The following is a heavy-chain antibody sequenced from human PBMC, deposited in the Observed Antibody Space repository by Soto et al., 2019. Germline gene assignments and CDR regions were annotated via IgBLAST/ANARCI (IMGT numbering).Heavy chain of an antibody. D-gene: IGHD2-15*01. Sequence: QVQLVQSGAEVKKPGASVKVSCKASGYAFTSYGISWVRHAPGQGLEWMGWISVYNGNTNYAQKLQGRVRMTTETATSTAYTEVRSLRSEHTALYYCARAPKGKGTVVSRYAVDIRGKGTMVTLSS. CDR1: GYAFTSYG. J-gene: IGHJ3*02. CDR2: ISVYNGNT. CDR3: ARAPKGKGTVVSRYAVDI. V-gene: IGHV1-18*04.